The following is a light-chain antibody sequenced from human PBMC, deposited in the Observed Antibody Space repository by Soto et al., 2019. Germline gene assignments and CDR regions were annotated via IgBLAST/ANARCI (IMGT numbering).Light chain of an antibody. V-gene: IGLV2-23*01. CDR2: EGD. J-gene: IGLJ1*01. CDR3: CSFARSTTFYV. Sequence: QSALTQPASVSGSPGQSITISCSGTSSDVGSSNLVSWYQQHPGKAPKLIIFEGDRRPSGVSGRFSGSKSGNTASLTISGLQAQDEADYYRCSFARSTTFYVFGTGTKLTVL. CDR1: SSDVGSSNL.